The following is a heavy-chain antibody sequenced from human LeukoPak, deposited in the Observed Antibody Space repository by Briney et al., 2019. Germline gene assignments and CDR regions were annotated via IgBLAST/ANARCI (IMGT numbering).Heavy chain of an antibody. CDR1: GVSFSGYY. J-gene: IGHJ4*02. Sequence: KTSETLSLTCAVYGVSFSGYYWSWIRQPPGKGLEWIGEINHSGSTNYNPSLKSRVTISVDTSKNQFSLKLSSVTAADTVVYYCASSDPYADTGDFDYWGQGTLVTVSS. CDR3: ASSDPYADTGDFDY. D-gene: IGHD2-2*01. V-gene: IGHV4-34*01. CDR2: INHSGST.